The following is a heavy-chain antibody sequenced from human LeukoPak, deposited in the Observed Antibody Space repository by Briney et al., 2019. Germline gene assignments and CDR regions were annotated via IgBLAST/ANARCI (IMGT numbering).Heavy chain of an antibody. V-gene: IGHV1-8*01. CDR3: ARALSWTTDSYYYMDV. D-gene: IGHD3/OR15-3a*01. Sequence: ASVKVSCKASGYTLTSYDINWVRQATGQGLEWMGWMNPNSGNTGYAQKFQGRVTMTKNTSITTAYMELSSLRSEDTAVYYCARALSWTTDSYYYMDVWGKGTTVTVSS. CDR1: GYTLTSYD. J-gene: IGHJ6*03. CDR2: MNPNSGNT.